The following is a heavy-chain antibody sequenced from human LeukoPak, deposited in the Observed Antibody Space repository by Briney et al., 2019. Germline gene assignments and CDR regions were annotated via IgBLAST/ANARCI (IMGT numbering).Heavy chain of an antibody. CDR2: VDPEDGET. D-gene: IGHD6-19*01. J-gene: IGHJ4*02. CDR3: ATGPAVAGTWAHLQPYTIN. V-gene: IGHV1-69-2*01. Sequence: ASVKVSCKVSGYTFTDYYMHWVQQAPGKGLEWMGLVDPEDGETIYAEKFQGRVTITADTSTDTAYMELSSLRSEDTAVYYCATGPAVAGTWAHLQPYTINWGQGTLVTASS. CDR1: GYTFTDYY.